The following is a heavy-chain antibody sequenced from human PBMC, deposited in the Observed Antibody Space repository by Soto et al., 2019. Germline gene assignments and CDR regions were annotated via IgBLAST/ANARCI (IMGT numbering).Heavy chain of an antibody. CDR1: GSTFSDVW. J-gene: IGHJ1*01. V-gene: IGHV3-15*01. CDR2: IKRQADGGVT. D-gene: IGHD3-3*02. CDR3: TKDSMFGATSPLFPH. Sequence: GGSLRLSCAASGSTFSDVWLSWVRQAPGKGLEWVGRIKRQADGGVTDFAAPVKGRFSISGDASKNTLYLQMHNLKTEDPAVSFCTKDSMFGATSPLFPHWGQG.